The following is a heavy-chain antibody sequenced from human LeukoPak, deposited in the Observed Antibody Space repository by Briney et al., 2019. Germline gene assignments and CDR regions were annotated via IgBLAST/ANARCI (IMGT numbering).Heavy chain of an antibody. J-gene: IGHJ4*02. CDR2: ISSNGGAT. V-gene: IGHV3-64*02. CDR3: ARRPSNVYYYVDY. Sequence: GGSLRLSCAASGFTFSTYAMHSVRQAPGKGLEYVAAISSNGGATDYADSVKGRFTISRDNSKNTLYLKMGSLSTEDMAVYYCARRPSNVYYYVDYWGQGTLVTVSS. D-gene: IGHD2-8*01. CDR1: GFTFSTYA.